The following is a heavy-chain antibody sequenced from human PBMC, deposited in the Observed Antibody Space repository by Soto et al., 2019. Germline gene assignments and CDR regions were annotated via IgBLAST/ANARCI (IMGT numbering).Heavy chain of an antibody. J-gene: IGHJ4*02. CDR2: VYNSGST. D-gene: IGHD6-13*01. CDR3: ARYRREAVAGYTLDN. CDR1: GGSISCNY. Sequence: SEPLSLTWTVSGGSISCNYWTWIRQPPGKGLEWIGYVYNSGSTNYNPSLKSRVTISEDTSKSQFSLKVNSMTAADTAVYYCARYRREAVAGYTLDNWGQGILVTV. V-gene: IGHV4-59*01.